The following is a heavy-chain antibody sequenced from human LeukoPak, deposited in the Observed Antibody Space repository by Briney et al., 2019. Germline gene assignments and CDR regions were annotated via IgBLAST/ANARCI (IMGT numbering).Heavy chain of an antibody. CDR1: GFTFSSYG. D-gene: IGHD5-24*01. CDR3: ARAGDGYILNY. V-gene: IGHV3-30*03. CDR2: ISYDGSSK. Sequence: GGPLRLSCAPFGFTFSSYGMHWVRQAPGKGLEWVAVISYDGSSKYYADSVKGRFTISRDNAKNSLYLQMNSLRAEDTAVYYCARAGDGYILNYWGQGTLVTVSS. J-gene: IGHJ4*02.